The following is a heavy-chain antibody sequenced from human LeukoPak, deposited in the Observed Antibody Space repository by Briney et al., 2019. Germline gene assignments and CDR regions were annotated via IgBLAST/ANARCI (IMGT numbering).Heavy chain of an antibody. Sequence: SETLSLTCTVSGGSVSSGSYYWSWTRQPPGKGLEWIRYIYYSGSTNYNPSLKSRVTISVDTSKNQFSLKLSSVTAADTAVYYCARWPLRGLFDYWGQGTLVTVSS. CDR2: IYYSGST. CDR3: ARWPLRGLFDY. D-gene: IGHD3-16*01. CDR1: GGSVSSGSYY. J-gene: IGHJ4*02. V-gene: IGHV4-61*01.